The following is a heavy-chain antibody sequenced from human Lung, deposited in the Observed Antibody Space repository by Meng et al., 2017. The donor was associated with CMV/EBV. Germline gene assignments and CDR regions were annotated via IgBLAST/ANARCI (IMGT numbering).Heavy chain of an antibody. J-gene: IGHJ6*02. CDR2: IDWNGGRT. V-gene: IGHV3-20*04. D-gene: IGHD2-15*01. CDR1: GFRFDDFG. CDR3: VRDRIAYGLDV. Sequence: GVLKISXDASGFRFDDFGMGWVRQAPGKGLEWISGIDWNGGRTVYADSVKGRFTISRDNAENSLYVQMNSLRDEDTAVYYCVRDRIAYGLDVWGQGTTVTVSS.